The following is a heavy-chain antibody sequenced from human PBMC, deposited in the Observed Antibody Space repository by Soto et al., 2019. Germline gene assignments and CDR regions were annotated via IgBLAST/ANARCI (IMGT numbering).Heavy chain of an antibody. D-gene: IGHD3-3*01. CDR1: GGSFSTSNY. V-gene: IGHV3-23*01. CDR2: ISGSGGST. Sequence: ETLSLTCAVSGGSFSTSNYFWGWIRQPPGKGLEWVSAISGSGGSTYYADSVKGRFTISRDNSKNTLYLQMNSLRAEDTAVYYCAKLSYYDFWSGYYTGMGDYWGQGTLVTVSS. CDR3: AKLSYYDFWSGYYTGMGDY. J-gene: IGHJ4*02.